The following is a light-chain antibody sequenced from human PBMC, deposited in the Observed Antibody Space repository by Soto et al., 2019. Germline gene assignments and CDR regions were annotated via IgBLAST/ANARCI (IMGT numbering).Light chain of an antibody. Sequence: QSTDGLALCTGGGSTLACGASQSVSSYLAWYQQKPGQPPRLLMYDVASRATGIPARFSGSGSRTDFTVTILSLEPEDFAAHSCQQRSDWPLITVGQGTKLDIK. CDR3: QQRSDWPLIT. J-gene: IGKJ5*01. CDR1: QSVSSY. V-gene: IGKV3-11*01. CDR2: DVA.